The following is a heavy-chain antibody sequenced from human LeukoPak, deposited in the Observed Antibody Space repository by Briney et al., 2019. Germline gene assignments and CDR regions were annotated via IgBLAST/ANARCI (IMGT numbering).Heavy chain of an antibody. Sequence: PGGSLRLSCAGSGFTFRGSAMHWVRQTPGKGLEWISSITTSSSYTFYADSVKGRFTISRDNARNSLYLQMNSLTAEDTAVYYCARDPYSGAYGDTYYYFMDVWGKGTTVTISS. V-gene: IGHV3-21*01. D-gene: IGHD1-26*01. CDR1: GFTFRGSA. J-gene: IGHJ6*03. CDR2: ITTSSSYT. CDR3: ARDPYSGAYGDTYYYFMDV.